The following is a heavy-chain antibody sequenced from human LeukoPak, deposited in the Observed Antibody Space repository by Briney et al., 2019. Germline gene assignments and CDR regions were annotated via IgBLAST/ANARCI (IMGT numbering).Heavy chain of an antibody. V-gene: IGHV4-39*01. CDR3: ARHGAVADPYYFDY. D-gene: IGHD6-19*01. J-gene: IGHJ4*02. CDR2: IYYSGST. CDR1: GGXXXSSSYY. Sequence: TCTVXGGXXXSSSYYWGWIRQPPGKGLEWIVSIYYSGSTYYNPSLKSRVTISVDTSKNQFSLKLSSVTAADTAVYYCARHGAVADPYYFDYWGQGTLVTVSS.